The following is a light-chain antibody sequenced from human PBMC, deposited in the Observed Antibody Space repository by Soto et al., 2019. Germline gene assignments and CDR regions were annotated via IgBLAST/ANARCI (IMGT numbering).Light chain of an antibody. V-gene: IGKV3-15*01. CDR1: QSVSSN. Sequence: EIVMTQSPATLSVSPGERATLSCRASQSVSSNLAWYQQKPGQAPRLLIYGASTRATGIPARFSGSGSGTEFNLTIISPQSEDFAVYYCQQYNNWPPYTFGQGTKLEIK. J-gene: IGKJ2*01. CDR2: GAS. CDR3: QQYNNWPPYT.